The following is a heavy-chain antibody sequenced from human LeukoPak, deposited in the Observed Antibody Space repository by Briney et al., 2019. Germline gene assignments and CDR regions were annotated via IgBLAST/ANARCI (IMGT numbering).Heavy chain of an antibody. CDR3: ARNNGMDV. CDR2: VNRDGSET. V-gene: IGHV3-7*03. CDR1: GFALSSHW. J-gene: IGHJ6*02. Sequence: TGGSLRLSCAASGFALSSHWMTWVRQVPGRGPEWVANVNRDGSETYYLDSVKGRFTISKDNAKNSLYLQMNSLRAEDTAFYHCARNNGMDVWGQGTTVIVSS.